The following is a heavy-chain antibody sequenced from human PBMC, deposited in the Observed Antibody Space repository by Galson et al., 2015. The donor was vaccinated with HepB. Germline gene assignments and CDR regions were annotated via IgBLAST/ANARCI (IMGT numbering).Heavy chain of an antibody. CDR2: TYYRSEWHN. D-gene: IGHD3-3*01. V-gene: IGHV6-1*01. CDR3: ARGRLSHPYYDFWSGRRRGNWFDP. J-gene: IGHJ5*02. Sequence: CAISGDSVSSNAVTWNWIRQSPSRGLEWLGRTYYRSEWHNDYAVFVKSRITINPDTSTHQFSLQLNSVTAADTAVYYCARGRLSHPYYDFWSGRRRGNWFDPWGQGTLVTVSS. CDR1: GDSVSSNAVT.